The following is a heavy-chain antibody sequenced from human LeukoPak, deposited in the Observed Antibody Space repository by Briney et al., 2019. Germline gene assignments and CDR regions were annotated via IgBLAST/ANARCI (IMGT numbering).Heavy chain of an antibody. CDR2: ISSSGKA. J-gene: IGHJ4*02. CDR1: GGSITTTDFD. V-gene: IGHV4-39*01. D-gene: IGHD1-26*01. CDR3: ARFKGGTGFDY. Sequence: PSETLSLTCAVSGGSITTTDFDWAWIRPPPGQGFEWIATISSSGKAYYYPSLSSRVTISVDTSKNQFSLDVTSVTAADTGLFYCARFKGGTGFDYWGRGILVIVS.